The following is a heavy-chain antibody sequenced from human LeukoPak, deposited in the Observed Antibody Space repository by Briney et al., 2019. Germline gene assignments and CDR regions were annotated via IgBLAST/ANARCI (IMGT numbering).Heavy chain of an antibody. Sequence: SETLTLTCTVSGGSISSGGYYWSWIRQHPGKGRGWIGYINCSGSTYYNPSLKSRVTISVDTSKNQFSLKLSSVTAADTAVYYCARGRRPYDFWSVSRGGTTFDYWGQGTLVTVSS. CDR2: INCSGST. J-gene: IGHJ4*02. D-gene: IGHD3-3*01. V-gene: IGHV4-31*03. CDR1: GGSISSGGYY. CDR3: ARGRRPYDFWSVSRGGTTFDY.